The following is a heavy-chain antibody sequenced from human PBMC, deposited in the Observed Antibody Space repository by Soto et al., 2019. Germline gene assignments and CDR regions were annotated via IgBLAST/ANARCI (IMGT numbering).Heavy chain of an antibody. CDR1: GFSLSNGRMG. CDR3: ARMDGDYNYYGLDV. CDR2: FFSDVER. Sequence: QVTLKESGPVLVKPTETLTLTCTVSGFSLSNGRMGVSWIRQPPGKPLEWLAHFFSDVERSYSASMQSRLTLSTDTSGSQVVLTMTNMDPVDTATYYCARMDGDYNYYGLDVWGQGTTVTVS. D-gene: IGHD3-10*01. J-gene: IGHJ6*02. V-gene: IGHV2-26*02.